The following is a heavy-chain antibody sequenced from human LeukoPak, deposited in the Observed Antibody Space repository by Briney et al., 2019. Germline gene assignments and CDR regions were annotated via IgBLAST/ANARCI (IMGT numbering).Heavy chain of an antibody. D-gene: IGHD6-13*01. V-gene: IGHV3-23*01. CDR1: GFTFSRYA. CDR3: ARDWTDSSSWSERYNWFDP. Sequence: PGGSLRLSCAASGFTFSRYAMSWVRQAPGKGLEWVSAISGSGGSPYYADSVKGRFTISRDNSKNTLYLQMSSLRAEDTAIYYCARDWTDSSSWSERYNWFDPWGQGTLVTVSS. J-gene: IGHJ5*02. CDR2: ISGSGGSP.